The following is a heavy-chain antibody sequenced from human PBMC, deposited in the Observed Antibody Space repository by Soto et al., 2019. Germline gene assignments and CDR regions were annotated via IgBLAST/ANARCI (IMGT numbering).Heavy chain of an antibody. CDR2: IYYSGST. D-gene: IGHD3-9*01. J-gene: IGHJ6*02. Sequence: SETLSLTCTVSGGSISSYYWSWIRQPPGKGLEWIGYIYYSGSTNYNPSLKSRVTISVDTSKNQFSLKLSSVTAADTAVYYCARDLTADILTGYYRDHRDYYGMDVWGQGTTVTVSS. CDR1: GGSISSYY. CDR3: ARDLTADILTGYYRDHRDYYGMDV. V-gene: IGHV4-59*01.